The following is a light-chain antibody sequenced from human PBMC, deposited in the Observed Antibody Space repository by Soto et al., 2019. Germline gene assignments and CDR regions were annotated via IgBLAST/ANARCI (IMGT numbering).Light chain of an antibody. CDR3: SSYTTSSTRV. CDR1: SSGVGIYNY. Sequence: QSVLTQPSSVSGSPGQSIAISCTGSSSGVGIYNYVSWYQQHPGKVPKLIIYEVTNRPSGVSNRFSGSKSGNTASLTISGLQAEDEADYYCSSYTTSSTRVFGTGTKVTVL. J-gene: IGLJ1*01. CDR2: EVT. V-gene: IGLV2-14*01.